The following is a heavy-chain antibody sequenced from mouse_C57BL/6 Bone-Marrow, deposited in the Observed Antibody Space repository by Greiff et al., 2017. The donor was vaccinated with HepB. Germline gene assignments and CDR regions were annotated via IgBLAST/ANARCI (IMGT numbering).Heavy chain of an antibody. Sequence: QVQLKESGAELVRPGASVTLSCKASGYTFTEYEMHWVKQTPVHGLEWIGAIDPETGGTAYNQKFKGKAILTADKSSSTAYMELRSLTSEDSAVYYCTRRGGYAMDYWGQGTSVTVSS. D-gene: IGHD1-1*02. CDR1: GYTFTEYE. CDR2: IDPETGGT. CDR3: TRRGGYAMDY. J-gene: IGHJ4*01. V-gene: IGHV1-15*01.